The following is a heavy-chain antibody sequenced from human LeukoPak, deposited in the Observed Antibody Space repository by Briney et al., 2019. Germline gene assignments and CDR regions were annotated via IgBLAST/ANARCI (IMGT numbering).Heavy chain of an antibody. Sequence: SETLSLTCTVSGGSISSSSYYWGWIRQPPGKGLEWFGNIYYSGSTYYNPSLKGRVTISVDTSKNQFSLKLSSVTAADTAVYYCARHAAVTTFVFGYWGQGTLVTVSS. D-gene: IGHD4-17*01. V-gene: IGHV4-39*01. J-gene: IGHJ4*02. CDR2: IYYSGST. CDR3: ARHAAVTTFVFGY. CDR1: GGSISSSSYY.